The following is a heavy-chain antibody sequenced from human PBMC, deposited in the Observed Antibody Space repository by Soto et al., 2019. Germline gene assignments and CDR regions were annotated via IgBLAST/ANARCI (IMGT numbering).Heavy chain of an antibody. D-gene: IGHD1-1*01. CDR2: ISYDGSNK. V-gene: IGHV3-30-3*01. CDR3: ARDRGGMTPGPLDY. J-gene: IGHJ4*02. Sequence: GGSLRLSCAASGFTFSSYAMHWVRQAPGKGLEWVAVISYDGSNKYYADSVKCRFTISRDNSKNTLYLQMNSLRAEDTAVYYCARDRGGMTPGPLDYWGQGTLVTVSS. CDR1: GFTFSSYA.